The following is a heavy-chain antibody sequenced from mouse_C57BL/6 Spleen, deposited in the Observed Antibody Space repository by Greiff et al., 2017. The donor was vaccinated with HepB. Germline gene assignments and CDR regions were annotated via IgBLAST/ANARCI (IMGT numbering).Heavy chain of an antibody. V-gene: IGHV5-17*01. Sequence: EVQVVESGGGLVKPGGSLKLSCAASGFTFSDYGMHWVRQAPEKGLEWVAYISSGSSTIYYADTVKGRFTISRDNAKNTLFLQMTSLGSEDTAMDYCGRRGVYYDYAWFAYWGQGTLVTVSA. CDR3: GRRGVYYDYAWFAY. D-gene: IGHD2-4*01. CDR2: ISSGSSTI. CDR1: GFTFSDYG. J-gene: IGHJ3*01.